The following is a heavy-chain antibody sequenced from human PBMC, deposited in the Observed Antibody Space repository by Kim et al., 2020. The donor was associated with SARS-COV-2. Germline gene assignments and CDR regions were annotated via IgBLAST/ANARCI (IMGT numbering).Heavy chain of an antibody. CDR3: AREGMAGNDYYGMDV. V-gene: IGHV3-33*05. D-gene: IGHD6-19*01. CDR1: GFTFSSYG. J-gene: IGHJ6*02. CDR2: ISYDGSNK. Sequence: GGSLRLSCAASGFTFSSYGMHWVRQAPGKGLEWVAVISYDGSNKYYADSVKGRFTISRDNSKNTLYLQMNSLRAEDTAVYYCAREGMAGNDYYGMDVWG.